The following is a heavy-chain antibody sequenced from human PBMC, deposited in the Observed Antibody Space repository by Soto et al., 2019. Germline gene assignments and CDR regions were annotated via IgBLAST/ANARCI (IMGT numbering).Heavy chain of an antibody. CDR2: INPNSGAT. CDR1: AYTFINYY. D-gene: IGHD6-13*01. Sequence: GASVKVSCKASAYTFINYYIHWVRQAPGQGLEWMGWINPNSGATNFPQKIQGRVTMTRDTSISTAYMELSGLKFDDTAVYYCAREGIGLALDYWGQGTLVTRLL. V-gene: IGHV1-2*02. CDR3: AREGIGLALDY. J-gene: IGHJ4*02.